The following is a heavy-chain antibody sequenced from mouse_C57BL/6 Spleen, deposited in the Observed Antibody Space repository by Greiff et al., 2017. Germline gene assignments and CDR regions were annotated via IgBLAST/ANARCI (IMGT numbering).Heavy chain of an antibody. CDR2: ISDGGSYT. J-gene: IGHJ3*01. CDR1: GFTFSSYA. D-gene: IGHD2-12*01. CDR3: ARDDYYTFAY. V-gene: IGHV5-4*01. Sequence: EVQLKESGGGLVKPGGSLKLSCAASGFTFSSYAMSWVRQTPEKRLEWVATISDGGSYTYYPDNVKGRFSISRDNAKNNLYLQMSHLKSEDTAMYYCARDDYYTFAYWGQGTLVTVSA.